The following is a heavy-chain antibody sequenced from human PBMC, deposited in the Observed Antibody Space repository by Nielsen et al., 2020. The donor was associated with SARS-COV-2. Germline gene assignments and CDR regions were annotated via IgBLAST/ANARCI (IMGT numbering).Heavy chain of an antibody. D-gene: IGHD3/OR15-3a*01. J-gene: IGHJ4*02. CDR2: ISASGSST. CDR1: GFTFRRYA. V-gene: IGHV3-23*01. Sequence: GESLKISCAVSGFTFRRYAMSWVRRAPGKGLEWVSAISASGSSTCYGDAVKGRFTISRDNSKNTLYLQMNSLRAEDTAVYYCAREGTGTCNSSPCVDSWGQGTLVTVSS. CDR3: AREGTGTCNSSPCVDS.